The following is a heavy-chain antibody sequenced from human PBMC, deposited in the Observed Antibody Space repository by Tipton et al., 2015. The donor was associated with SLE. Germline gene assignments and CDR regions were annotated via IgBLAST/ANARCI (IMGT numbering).Heavy chain of an antibody. D-gene: IGHD3-22*01. Sequence: GSLRLSCAASGFRFSAYAMKWVRQAPGKGLEWVSAISASGTKTYNTDSMEGRFTISRDNSKNTLYLQMTSLRAEDTAVYYCAKAPGDYYDSSGYRGTGYFDYWGQGALVTVSS. CDR1: GFRFSAYA. CDR3: AKAPGDYYDSSGYRGTGYFDY. J-gene: IGHJ4*02. V-gene: IGHV3-23*01. CDR2: ISASGTKT.